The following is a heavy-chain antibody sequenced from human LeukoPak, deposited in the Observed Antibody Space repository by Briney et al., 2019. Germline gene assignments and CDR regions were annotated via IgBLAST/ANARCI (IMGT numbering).Heavy chain of an antibody. J-gene: IGHJ5*02. D-gene: IGHD2-21*01. V-gene: IGHV1-2*02. Sequence: ASVKVSCKASGYTFTGYYMHWVRQAPGQGLEWMGWINPNSGGTNYARKFQGRVTMTRDTSISTAYMELSRLRSDDTAVYYCARDRVRLGGLDPWGQGTLVTVSS. CDR1: GYTFTGYY. CDR3: ARDRVRLGGLDP. CDR2: INPNSGGT.